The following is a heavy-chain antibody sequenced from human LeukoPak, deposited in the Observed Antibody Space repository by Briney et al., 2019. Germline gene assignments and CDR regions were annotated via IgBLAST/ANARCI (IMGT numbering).Heavy chain of an antibody. CDR1: GGTFSSYA. J-gene: IGHJ6*02. Sequence: SVKVSCKASGGTFSSYAISWVRQAPGQGLEWMGGIIPIFGTANYAQKFQGRVTITADESTSTAYMELSSLRSEDTAVYYCASNYGDYGAYYYYYGMDVWGQGTTVTVSS. CDR3: ASNYGDYGAYYYYYGMDV. D-gene: IGHD4-17*01. V-gene: IGHV1-69*13. CDR2: IIPIFGTA.